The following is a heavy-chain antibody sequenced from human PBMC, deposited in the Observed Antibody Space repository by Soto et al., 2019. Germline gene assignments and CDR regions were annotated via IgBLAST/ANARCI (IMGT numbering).Heavy chain of an antibody. V-gene: IGHV3-30-3*01. CDR1: GFTFGSYA. Sequence: QVQLVESGGGVVQPGRSLRLSCAASGFTFGSYAMHWVRQAPGKGLEWVAVISYDGSNKYYADSVKGRFTISRDNSKNTLYLQMNSLRAEDTAVYYCARDGIYYDSSGLLDYWGQGTLVTVSS. CDR2: ISYDGSNK. J-gene: IGHJ4*02. CDR3: ARDGIYYDSSGLLDY. D-gene: IGHD3-22*01.